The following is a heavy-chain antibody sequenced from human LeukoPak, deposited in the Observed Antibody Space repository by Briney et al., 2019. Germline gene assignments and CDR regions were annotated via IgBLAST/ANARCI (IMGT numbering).Heavy chain of an antibody. D-gene: IGHD3-22*01. Sequence: PGGSLRLSCAASGFIFSSYGMHWVRQAPGKGLECVAVIWYDGSNKYYADSVKGRFTISRDNSKNTLYLQMNSLRAEDTAVYYCAKDSRRSYYYDSSGYGDWGQGTLVTVSS. CDR2: IWYDGSNK. CDR3: AKDSRRSYYYDSSGYGD. V-gene: IGHV3-33*06. J-gene: IGHJ4*02. CDR1: GFIFSSYG.